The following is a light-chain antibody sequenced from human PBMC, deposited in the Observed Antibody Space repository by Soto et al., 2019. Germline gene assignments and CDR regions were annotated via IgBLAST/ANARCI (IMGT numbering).Light chain of an antibody. Sequence: EIEFTQAPATLSLSPVERATLSCRASQSVSGYLAWYQQKPGQAPRLLIYDASTRATGIPARFSGSGSGTDFTLTISSLDPEDFAVYYCHQRSIWLPTFGQGTKVDIK. J-gene: IGKJ1*01. CDR1: QSVSGY. CDR2: DAS. V-gene: IGKV3-11*01. CDR3: HQRSIWLPT.